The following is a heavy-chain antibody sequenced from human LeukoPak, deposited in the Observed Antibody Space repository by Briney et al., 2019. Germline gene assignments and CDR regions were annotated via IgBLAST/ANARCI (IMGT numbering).Heavy chain of an antibody. J-gene: IGHJ4*02. Sequence: SETLSLTCTVSGGSISSYYWSWIRQPPGKGLEWIGYIYYSGSTNYNPSLKSRVTISVDTSKNQFSLKLSSVTAADTAVYYCARGGPMRRSLSFDYWGQGTLVTVSS. CDR2: IYYSGST. CDR1: GGSISSYY. V-gene: IGHV4-59*01. CDR3: ARGGPMRRSLSFDY.